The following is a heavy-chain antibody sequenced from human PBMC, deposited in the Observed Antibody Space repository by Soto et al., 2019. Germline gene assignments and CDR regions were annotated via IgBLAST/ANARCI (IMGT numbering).Heavy chain of an antibody. CDR2: INHSGST. Sequence: SETLSLTCAVYGRSFSGYYWSWIRQPPGKGLEWIGEINHSGSTNYNPSLKSRVTISVDTSKNQFSLKLSSVTAADTAVYYCASTVSRVYYSYYYMDVWGKGTTITV. CDR1: GRSFSGYY. V-gene: IGHV4-34*01. J-gene: IGHJ6*03. CDR3: ASTVSRVYYSYYYMDV.